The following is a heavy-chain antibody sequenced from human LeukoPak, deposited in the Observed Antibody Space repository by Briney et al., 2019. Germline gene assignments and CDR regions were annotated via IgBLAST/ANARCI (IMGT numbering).Heavy chain of an antibody. CDR2: INHSGST. J-gene: IGHJ4*02. D-gene: IGHD2-15*01. CDR1: GGSFSGYY. Sequence: SETLSLTCAVYGGSFSGYYWSWIRQSPGKGLEWIGEINHSGSTNYNPSLKSRVTISVDTSKNQFSLKLSSVTAADTAVYYCARGQDIVVLWGQGTLVTVSS. CDR3: ARGQDIVVL. V-gene: IGHV4-34*01.